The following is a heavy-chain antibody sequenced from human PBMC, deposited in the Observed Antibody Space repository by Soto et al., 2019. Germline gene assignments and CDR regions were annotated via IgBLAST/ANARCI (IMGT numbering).Heavy chain of an antibody. V-gene: IGHV4-31*03. J-gene: IGHJ5*02. Sequence: QVQLQESGPGLVKPSETLSLTCTVSGGSITRGGYYWSWIRQQPGKGLEWIGYIYNSGTTYYNPSLKSSVPRSGDTSKNQFSLKLTSVTAADTAVYYCARDPAPWGQGTLVTVSS. CDR3: ARDPAP. CDR1: GGSITRGGYY. CDR2: IYNSGTT.